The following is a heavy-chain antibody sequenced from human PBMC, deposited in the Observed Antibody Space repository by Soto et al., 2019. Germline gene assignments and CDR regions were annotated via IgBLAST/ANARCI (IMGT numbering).Heavy chain of an antibody. Sequence: SETLSLTCAVYGGSFSGYYWSWIRQPPGKGLEWIGEINHSGSTNYNPSLKSRVTISVDTSKNQFSLKLSSVTAADTAVYYCARKHRVWYYGMDVWGQGTTVTVSS. J-gene: IGHJ6*02. D-gene: IGHD6-13*01. CDR3: ARKHRVWYYGMDV. V-gene: IGHV4-34*01. CDR2: INHSGST. CDR1: GGSFSGYY.